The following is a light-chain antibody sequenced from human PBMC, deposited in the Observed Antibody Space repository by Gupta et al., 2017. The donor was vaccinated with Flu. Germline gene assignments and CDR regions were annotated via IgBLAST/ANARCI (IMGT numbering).Light chain of an antibody. J-gene: IGLJ2*01. CDR3: QSADSSGTYVV. V-gene: IGLV3-25*02. CDR2: KDS. CDR1: ALPKQY. Sequence: SYELPQPPSVSVSPGQTARITCSGDALPKQYAYWYQQKPGQAPVLVIYKDSARPSGIPERFSGSSSGTTVTLTISGVQAGDEADYYCQSADSSGTYVVFGGGTKLTVL.